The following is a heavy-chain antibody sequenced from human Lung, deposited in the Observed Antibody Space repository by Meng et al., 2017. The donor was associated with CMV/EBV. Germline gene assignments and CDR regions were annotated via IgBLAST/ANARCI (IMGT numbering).Heavy chain of an antibody. CDR1: GGSLVSSNL. D-gene: IGHD6-19*01. V-gene: IGHV4-4*02. Sequence: AQLQWSGPGRVEPSGTLSLTCAFSGGSLVSSNLWSWVRQPPGKGLEWIGEIYHSGSTNYNPSLKSRVTISVDKSKNQFSLKLSSVTAADTAVYYCASFPPPGKQWLVTDYWGQGTLVTVSS. J-gene: IGHJ4*02. CDR3: ASFPPPGKQWLVTDY. CDR2: IYHSGST.